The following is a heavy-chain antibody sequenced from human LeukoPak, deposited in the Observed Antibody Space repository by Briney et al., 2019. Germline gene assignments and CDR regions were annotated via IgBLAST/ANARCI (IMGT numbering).Heavy chain of an antibody. CDR2: ISAYNGNT. J-gene: IGHJ6*02. CDR3: ATSGIGPAADYYYYGMDV. Sequence: RASVKVSSKASGYTFTSYGISWVRQAPGQGLEWMGWISAYNGNTNYAQKLQGRVTMTTDTSTSTAYMELRSLRSDDTAVYYCATSGIGPAADYYYYGMDVWGQGTTVTVSS. D-gene: IGHD2-2*01. V-gene: IGHV1-18*01. CDR1: GYTFTSYG.